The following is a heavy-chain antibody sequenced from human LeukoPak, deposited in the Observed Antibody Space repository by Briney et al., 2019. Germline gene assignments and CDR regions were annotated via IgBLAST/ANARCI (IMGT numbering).Heavy chain of an antibody. Sequence: SVKVSCKASGGTFSSYAISWVRQAPGQGLEWMGGIIPIFGTANYAQKFQGRVTITTDESTGTAYMELSSLRSEDTAVYYCAREYYYDSSGSCSFDYWGQGTLVTVSS. CDR2: IIPIFGTA. CDR1: GGTFSSYA. CDR3: AREYYYDSSGSCSFDY. D-gene: IGHD3-22*01. V-gene: IGHV1-69*05. J-gene: IGHJ4*02.